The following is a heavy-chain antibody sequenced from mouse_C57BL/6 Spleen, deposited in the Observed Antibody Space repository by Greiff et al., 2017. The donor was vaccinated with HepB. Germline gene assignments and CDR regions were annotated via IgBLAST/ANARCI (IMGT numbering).Heavy chain of an antibody. CDR3: VRYYGSSYRGYFDY. J-gene: IGHJ2*01. CDR2: IRSKSNNYAT. CDR1: GFSFNTYA. Sequence: DVHLVESGGGLVQPKGSLKLSCAASGFSFNTYAMNWVRQAPGKGLEWVARIRSKSNNYATYYADSVKDRFTISRDDSESMLYLQMNNLKTEDTAMYYCVRYYGSSYRGYFDYWGQGTTLTVSS. D-gene: IGHD1-1*01. V-gene: IGHV10-1*01.